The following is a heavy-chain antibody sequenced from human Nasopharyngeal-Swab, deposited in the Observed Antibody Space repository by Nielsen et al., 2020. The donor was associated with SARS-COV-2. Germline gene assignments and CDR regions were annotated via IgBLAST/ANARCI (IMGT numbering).Heavy chain of an antibody. V-gene: IGHV4-38-2*01. CDR3: ARRSGYSYGYALDN. D-gene: IGHD5-18*01. J-gene: IGHJ4*02. Sequence: WILQPPGKGLEWIASIYHSGSTYYNPSLRSRVTILVDTSKNQFSLKLYSVTAADTAIYYCARRSGYSYGYALDNWGPGTLVTVSS. CDR2: IYHSGST.